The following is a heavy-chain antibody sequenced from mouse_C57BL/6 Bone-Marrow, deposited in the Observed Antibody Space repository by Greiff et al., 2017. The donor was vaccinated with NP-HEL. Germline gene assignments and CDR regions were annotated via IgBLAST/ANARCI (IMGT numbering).Heavy chain of an antibody. CDR1: GFSFNTYA. CDR3: VRHGVVATDAMDY. Sequence: GGGLVQPKGSLKLSCAASGFSFNTYAMNWVRQAPGKGLEWVARIRSKSNNYATYYADSVKDRFTISRDDSESMLYLQMNNLKTEDTAMYYCVRHGVVATDAMDYWGQGTSVTVSS. J-gene: IGHJ4*01. CDR2: IRSKSNNYAT. V-gene: IGHV10-1*01. D-gene: IGHD1-1*01.